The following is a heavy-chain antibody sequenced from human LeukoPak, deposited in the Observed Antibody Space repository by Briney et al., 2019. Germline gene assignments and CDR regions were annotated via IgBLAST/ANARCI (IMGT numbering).Heavy chain of an antibody. J-gene: IGHJ4*02. Sequence: GASVKVSCKASGGTFSSYAISWVRQAPGQGLEWMGGIIPIFGTANYAQKFQGRVTITADESTSTAYMELSSLRSEDTAVYYCARGLYCSITSCYHTVDYWGQRILVTVSS. CDR2: IIPIFGTA. CDR1: GGTFSSYA. CDR3: ARGLYCSITSCYHTVDY. V-gene: IGHV1-69*13. D-gene: IGHD2-2*01.